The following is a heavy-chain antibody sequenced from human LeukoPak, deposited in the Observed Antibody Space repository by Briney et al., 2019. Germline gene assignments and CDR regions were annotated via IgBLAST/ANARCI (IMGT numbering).Heavy chain of an antibody. J-gene: IGHJ6*02. Sequence: GGSLRLSCAASGFTFSSYAMHWVRQAPGKGLEWVAVISYDGSNKYYADSVKGRFTISRDNSKNTLYLQMNSLRAEDTAVYYCARDAYPYCSSTSCYRVSGMDVWGQGTTVTVPS. CDR1: GFTFSSYA. CDR3: ARDAYPYCSSTSCYRVSGMDV. CDR2: ISYDGSNK. D-gene: IGHD2-2*01. V-gene: IGHV3-30-3*01.